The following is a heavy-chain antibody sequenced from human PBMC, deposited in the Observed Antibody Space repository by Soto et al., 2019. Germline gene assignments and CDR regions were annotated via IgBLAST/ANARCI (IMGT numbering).Heavy chain of an antibody. V-gene: IGHV3-23*01. CDR2: ISGSGGST. CDR3: AKGSWKLGYFDP. D-gene: IGHD1-26*01. J-gene: IGHJ5*02. Sequence: GKGLEWVSAISGSGGSTYYADSVKGRFTISRDNSKNTLYLQMNSLRAEDTAVYYCAKGSWKLGYFDPWGQGTLVTVSS.